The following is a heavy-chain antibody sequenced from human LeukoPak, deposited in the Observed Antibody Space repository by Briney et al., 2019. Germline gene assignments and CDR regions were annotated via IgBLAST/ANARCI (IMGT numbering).Heavy chain of an antibody. CDR1: GGSISSYY. CDR2: IYTSGST. V-gene: IGHV4-4*07. CDR3: ARAPVTALDYYYYYYMDV. J-gene: IGHJ6*03. D-gene: IGHD4-11*01. Sequence: SETLSLTCTVSGGSISSYYWSWIRQPAGKGQEWIGRIYTSGSTNYNPSLKSRVTMSVDTSKNQFSLKLSSVTAADTAVYYCARAPVTALDYYYYYYMDVWGKGTTVTVSS.